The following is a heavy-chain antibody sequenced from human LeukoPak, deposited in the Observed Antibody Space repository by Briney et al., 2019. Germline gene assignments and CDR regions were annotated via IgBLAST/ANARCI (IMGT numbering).Heavy chain of an antibody. CDR1: GGSFSGYY. Sequence: SETLSLTCAVYGGSFSGYYWSWIRQPPGKGLEWIGEINHSGSTNYNPSLKSRVTISVDTSKNQFSLKLSSVTAADTAVYYCARRHANNYDSSGYYFDYWGQGTLVAVSS. CDR3: ARRHANNYDSSGYYFDY. D-gene: IGHD3-22*01. V-gene: IGHV4-34*01. CDR2: INHSGST. J-gene: IGHJ4*02.